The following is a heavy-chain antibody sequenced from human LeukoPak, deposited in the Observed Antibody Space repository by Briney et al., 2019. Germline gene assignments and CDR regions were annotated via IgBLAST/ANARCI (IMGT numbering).Heavy chain of an antibody. CDR3: ARDNDISRGFYYAMDV. D-gene: IGHD3-9*01. J-gene: IGHJ6*02. CDR1: GGSISSYY. Sequence: SETLSLTCTVSGGSISSYYWSWIRQPPGKGLEWIGYIYYGGNTNYNPSLKSRVTISVDTSKNQFSLKLSSVTAVDTAVYYCARDNDISRGFYYAMDVWGQGTTVIVSS. CDR2: IYYGGNT. V-gene: IGHV4-59*01.